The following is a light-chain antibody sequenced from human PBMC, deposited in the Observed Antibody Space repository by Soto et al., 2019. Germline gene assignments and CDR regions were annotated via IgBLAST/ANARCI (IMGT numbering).Light chain of an antibody. CDR1: QSISSH. CDR2: EAS. CDR3: QQRSHWPHP. V-gene: IGKV3-11*01. J-gene: IGKJ4*01. Sequence: EIVLTQSPATLSLSPGESATLSCRASQSISSHLAWYQQKPGQAPRLLIYEASNRATGIPARFSGSGSGTDFTLTISSLEPEDFAVYYCQQRSHWPHPFGGGTKVEI.